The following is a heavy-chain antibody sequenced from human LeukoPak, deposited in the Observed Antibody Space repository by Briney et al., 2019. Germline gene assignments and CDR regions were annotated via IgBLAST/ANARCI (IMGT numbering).Heavy chain of an antibody. CDR3: ARDGAAAGPTGYYGMDV. J-gene: IGHJ6*02. CDR1: GFTFSSYS. Sequence: PGGSLRLSCAASGFTFSSYSMNWVRQAPGKGLEWVSYISSSSSTIYYADSVKGRFTISRDNAKNSLYLQMNSLRAEDTAVYYCARDGAAAGPTGYYGMDVWGQGTTVTVSS. V-gene: IGHV3-48*04. D-gene: IGHD6-13*01. CDR2: ISSSSSTI.